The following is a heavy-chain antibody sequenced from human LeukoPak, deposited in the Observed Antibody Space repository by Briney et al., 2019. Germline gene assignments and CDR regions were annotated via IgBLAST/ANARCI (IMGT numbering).Heavy chain of an antibody. CDR2: ISGGGGST. J-gene: IGHJ4*02. Sequence: AGGSLRLSCAASGFTFLNYAMSWVRQAPGKGLEWVSGISGGGGSTHYADSVKGRFTISRDNAKNSLYLQMNSLRAEDTAVYYCARDGGWDGTSDYWGQGTLVTVSS. CDR3: ARDGGWDGTSDY. V-gene: IGHV3-23*01. D-gene: IGHD2-2*01. CDR1: GFTFLNYA.